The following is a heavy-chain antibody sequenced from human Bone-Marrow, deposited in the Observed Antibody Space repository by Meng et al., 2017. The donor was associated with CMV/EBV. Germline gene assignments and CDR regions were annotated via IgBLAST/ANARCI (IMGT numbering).Heavy chain of an antibody. CDR1: GFTFSSYA. CDR2: ISGRGGST. V-gene: IGHV3-23*01. Sequence: GESLKISCAASGFTFSSYAMSWVRQAPGKGLEWVSAISGRGGSTYYADSVKGRFTISRDNSKNTLYLQMNSLRAEDTAVYYCAREGFITMVRGGYYYYGMDVWGQGTTVTVSS. J-gene: IGHJ6*02. D-gene: IGHD3-10*01. CDR3: AREGFITMVRGGYYYYGMDV.